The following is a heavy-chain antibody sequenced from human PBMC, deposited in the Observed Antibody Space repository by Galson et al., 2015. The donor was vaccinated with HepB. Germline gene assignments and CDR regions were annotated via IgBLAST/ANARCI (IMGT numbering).Heavy chain of an antibody. J-gene: IGHJ4*02. CDR1: GFTFSSYA. CDR2: ISYDGSNK. CDR3: ARDQPGYFDY. V-gene: IGHV3-30-3*01. Sequence: SLRLSCAASGFTFSSYAMHWVRQAPGKGLEWVAVISYDGSNKYYADSVKGRFTISRDNSKNTLYLQMNSLRAEDTAVYYCARDQPGYFDYWGQGTLVTVSS. D-gene: IGHD3-22*01.